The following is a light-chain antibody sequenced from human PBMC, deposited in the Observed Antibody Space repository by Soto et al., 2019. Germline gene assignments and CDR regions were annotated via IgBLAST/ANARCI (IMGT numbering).Light chain of an antibody. Sequence: DIQMTQSPSSLSASVGDRVTITCRASQSIRHYLNWYQQKPGKAPNLLIYAASSLQSGVPSRFSGGGYGTDFTLTISSLQPEDFATYYCQQSFSSPRTFGQGTKLEI. V-gene: IGKV1-39*01. CDR1: QSIRHY. CDR3: QQSFSSPRT. CDR2: AAS. J-gene: IGKJ2*01.